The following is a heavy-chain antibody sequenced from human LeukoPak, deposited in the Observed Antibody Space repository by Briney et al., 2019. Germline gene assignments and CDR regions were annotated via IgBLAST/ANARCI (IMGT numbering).Heavy chain of an antibody. Sequence: SXXXXLTCAVSGYSISSGYYWGWIRPPPGKGLEWIGSVYHSGSTYYNPSLNSRVTISVDTSKNQFSLKLSSVTAADTAVYYCARHGNYYDTSQSDPWGQGTLVTVSS. CDR2: VYHSGST. D-gene: IGHD3-22*01. CDR3: ARHGNYYDTSQSDP. J-gene: IGHJ5*02. CDR1: GYSISSGYY. V-gene: IGHV4-38-2*01.